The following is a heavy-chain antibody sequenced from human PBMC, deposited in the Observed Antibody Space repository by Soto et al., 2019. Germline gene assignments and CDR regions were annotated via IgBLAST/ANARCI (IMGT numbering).Heavy chain of an antibody. CDR2: ISWNSGSI. D-gene: IGHD1-26*01. CDR3: AKYSLTAVSGGFDY. J-gene: IGHJ4*02. CDR1: GFTFDDYA. V-gene: IGHV3-9*01. Sequence: GGSLRLSCAASGFTFDDYAMHWVRQAPGKGLEWVSGISWNSGSIGYGDSVKGRFTISRDNAKNSLYLQMISLRAEDTALYYCAKYSLTAVSGGFDYWGRGTLVTVSS.